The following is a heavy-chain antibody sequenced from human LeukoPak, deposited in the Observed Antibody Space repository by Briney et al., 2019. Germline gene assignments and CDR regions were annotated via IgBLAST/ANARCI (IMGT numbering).Heavy chain of an antibody. CDR2: ISGSSSYI. V-gene: IGHV3-21*01. Sequence: PGGSLRLSCTASGFTFSGYNMNWVRQAPGKGLEWVSSISGSSSYIYYADSVKGRFTISRDNAKNSLYLQMDSLRAEDTAVYYYARDQSGNYPVDFDYWGQGTLVTVSS. D-gene: IGHD1-26*01. CDR1: GFTFSGYN. CDR3: ARDQSGNYPVDFDY. J-gene: IGHJ4*02.